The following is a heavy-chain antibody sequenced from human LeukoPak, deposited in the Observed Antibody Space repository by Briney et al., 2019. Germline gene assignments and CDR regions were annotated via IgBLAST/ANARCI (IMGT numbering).Heavy chain of an antibody. D-gene: IGHD3-22*01. V-gene: IGHV4-4*02. CDR2: IYHSGST. Sequence: PSETLSLTCAVSGGSISSSNWWSWVRQPPGKGLEWIGEIYHSGSTNYNPSLKSRVTISVDKSKNQFSLQLNSVTPEDTAVYYCARERGTAYYYDSSGYQYYFDYWGQGTLVTVSS. J-gene: IGHJ4*02. CDR1: GGSISSSNW. CDR3: ARERGTAYYYDSSGYQYYFDY.